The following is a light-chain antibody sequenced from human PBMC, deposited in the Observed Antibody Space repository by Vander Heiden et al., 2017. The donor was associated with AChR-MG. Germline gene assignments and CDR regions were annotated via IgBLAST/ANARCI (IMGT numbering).Light chain of an antibody. CDR3: QAWASSNVV. J-gene: IGLJ3*02. V-gene: IGLV3-1*01. CDR2: QNT. Sequence: SSEPTQPPSVSVSPGQTASITCAGDQLGDKFAYWYQQTPGQSPVLVIYQNTKRPSGIPERFSGSNSGNTATLTISGTQAMDEADYYCQAWASSNVVFGGGTDLTVL. CDR1: QLGDKF.